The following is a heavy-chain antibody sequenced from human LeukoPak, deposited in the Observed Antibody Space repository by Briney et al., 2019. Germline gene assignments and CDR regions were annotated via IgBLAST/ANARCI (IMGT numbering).Heavy chain of an antibody. CDR1: AGTFSSYA. Sequence: SMKVSCKASAGTFSSYAISWVRQRPGQGLEWMGRIIPILGIANYAQKFQGRVTITADKSTSTAYMELSSLRSEDTAVYYCARLRYSSSSVVDYWGQGTLVTVSS. J-gene: IGHJ4*02. CDR3: ARLRYSSSSVVDY. CDR2: IIPILGIA. D-gene: IGHD6-6*01. V-gene: IGHV1-69*04.